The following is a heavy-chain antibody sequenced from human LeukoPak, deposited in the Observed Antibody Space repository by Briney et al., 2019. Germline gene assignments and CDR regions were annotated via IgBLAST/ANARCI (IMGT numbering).Heavy chain of an antibody. CDR2: ISAYNGNT. D-gene: IGHD2-2*02. V-gene: IGHV1-18*01. CDR1: GYTFTSYG. CDR3: ARPRIVVVPAAISYYYYYYMDV. Sequence: ASVKVSCKASGYTFTSYGISWVRQAPGQGLEWMGWISAYNGNTNYAQKLQGRVTMTTDTSTSTAYKELRSLRSDDTAVYYCARPRIVVVPAAISYYYYYYMDVWGKGTTVTVSS. J-gene: IGHJ6*03.